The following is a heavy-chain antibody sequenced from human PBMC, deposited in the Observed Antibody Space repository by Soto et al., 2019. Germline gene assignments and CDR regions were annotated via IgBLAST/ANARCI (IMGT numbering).Heavy chain of an antibody. J-gene: IGHJ1*01. Sequence: QVQLQESGPGLVKPSETRSITCTFSGGSIRSYYWNWIRQHPGTGLEWIRYLYYSGSTNYNPALKRLVTVSVDTAKNQFSLKLRSVTAAETAVYYCAIGWGGYFQHWDQGTMVTVSS. V-gene: IGHV4-59*01. CDR1: GGSIRSYY. D-gene: IGHD7-27*01. CDR3: AIGWGGYFQH. CDR2: LYYSGST.